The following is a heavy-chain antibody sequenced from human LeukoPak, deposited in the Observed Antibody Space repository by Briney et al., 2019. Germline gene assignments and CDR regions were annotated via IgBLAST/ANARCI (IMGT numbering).Heavy chain of an antibody. V-gene: IGHV1-2*02. J-gene: IGHJ4*02. Sequence: ASVKVSCKASGYTFTGHYIHWVRQAPGQGLEWMGWINPNSGGTNYAQKFHGRVTMTRDTSISTAYMELSRLRSDDTAVYYCVRGGALYYDFWDWGQGTLVTVSS. CDR3: VRGGALYYDFWD. D-gene: IGHD3-3*01. CDR1: GYTFTGHY. CDR2: INPNSGGT.